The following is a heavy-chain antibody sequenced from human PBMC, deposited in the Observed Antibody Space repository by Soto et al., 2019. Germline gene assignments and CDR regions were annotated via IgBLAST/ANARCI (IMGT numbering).Heavy chain of an antibody. Sequence: HPGGSLRLSCAASGFTFSSYGMHWVRQAPGKGLEWVAVTWYDGSNKYYADSVKGRFTISRDNSKNTLYLQMNSLRAEDTAVYYCARDNDLAVAGTRTNYYYYYGMDVWGQGTTVTVSS. V-gene: IGHV3-33*01. CDR3: ARDNDLAVAGTRTNYYYYYGMDV. D-gene: IGHD6-19*01. CDR2: TWYDGSNK. J-gene: IGHJ6*02. CDR1: GFTFSSYG.